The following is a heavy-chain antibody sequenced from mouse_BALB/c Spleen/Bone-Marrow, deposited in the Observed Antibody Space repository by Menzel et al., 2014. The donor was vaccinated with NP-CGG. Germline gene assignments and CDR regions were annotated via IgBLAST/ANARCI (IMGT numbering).Heavy chain of an antibody. Sequence: QVQLQQPGPELVKPGASVKISCKASGYAFSSSWMNWVKQRPGQGLEWIGRIFPGDGDTYYNGKIKGKATLTADKSSSTAYMQLSSLTSVDSAVYFCARSDGYRAMDYWGQGTSVTVSS. CDR3: ARSDGYRAMDY. D-gene: IGHD2-3*01. V-gene: IGHV1-82*01. J-gene: IGHJ4*01. CDR2: IFPGDGDT. CDR1: GYAFSSSW.